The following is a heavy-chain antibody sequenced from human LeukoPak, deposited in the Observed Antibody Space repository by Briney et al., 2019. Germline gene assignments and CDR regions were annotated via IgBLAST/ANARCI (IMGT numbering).Heavy chain of an antibody. V-gene: IGHV4-4*07. Sequence: SETLSLTCTVSGDSVSGYYWTWIRQPAGKGLQWIGRLYAGGGTNYHPSLKSRVTMSLDTSKNQFSLKLNSVTAADTAVYFCARARGGNSYWFDPWGQGTLVAVAS. D-gene: IGHD4-23*01. J-gene: IGHJ5*02. CDR3: ARARGGNSYWFDP. CDR1: GDSVSGYY. CDR2: LYAGGGT.